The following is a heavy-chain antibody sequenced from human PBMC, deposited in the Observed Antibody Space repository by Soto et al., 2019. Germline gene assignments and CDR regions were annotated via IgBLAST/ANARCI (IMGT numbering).Heavy chain of an antibody. CDR2: ISRDGGTK. CDR1: GFTVSTYG. V-gene: IGHV3-30*03. Sequence: QVQLVESGGGVVQPGRSLRLSCAVSGFTVSTYGMHWVRQAPGKGLEWVAVISRDGGTKYYADSVKGRFTISRDNSRNTLFLEMNSLRGGDMAVYYCPGEVASGSWGQGTLVTVSS. CDR3: PGEVASGS. D-gene: IGHD2-21*01. J-gene: IGHJ5*02.